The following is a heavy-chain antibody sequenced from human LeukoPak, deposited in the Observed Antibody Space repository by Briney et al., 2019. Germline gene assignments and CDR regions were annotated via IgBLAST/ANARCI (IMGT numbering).Heavy chain of an antibody. Sequence: ETLSLTCVVSGGSFSDYYWTWIRQSPGKGLEWVANIKQDGSEKYYVDSVKGRFTISRDNAKNSLYLQMNSLRAEDTAVYYCAREGYDFWSGYYTDYWGQGTLVTVSS. J-gene: IGHJ4*02. CDR3: AREGYDFWSGYYTDY. CDR2: IKQDGSEK. V-gene: IGHV3-7*01. CDR1: GGSFSDYY. D-gene: IGHD3-3*01.